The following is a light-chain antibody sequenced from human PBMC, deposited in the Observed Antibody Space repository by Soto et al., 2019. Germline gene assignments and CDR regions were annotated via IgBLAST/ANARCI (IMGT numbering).Light chain of an antibody. CDR2: EVS. V-gene: IGLV2-14*01. Sequence: QSVLTQPASVSGSPGQSITISCTGTSSDVGGYIYVSWYQQHPGKAPKLMIYEVSNRPSGVSNRFSGSKSGNTASLTISGLQAADEADYYCSSYSRSSFYVFGTGTKVTVL. J-gene: IGLJ1*01. CDR3: SSYSRSSFYV. CDR1: SSDVGGYIY.